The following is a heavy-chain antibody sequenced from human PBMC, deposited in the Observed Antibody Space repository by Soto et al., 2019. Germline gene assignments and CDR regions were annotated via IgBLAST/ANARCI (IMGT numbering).Heavy chain of an antibody. Sequence: QLQLQESGPGLVKPSETLSLTCTVSGGSISSSSYYWGWIRQPPGKGLEWIGSIYYSGSTYYNPSLKSRVTTSVATSKNHLSPTLRPVPAAETAVYYCAPQEVGGSYVYTFDPWGQGTLVTVSS. CDR2: IYYSGST. J-gene: IGHJ5*02. D-gene: IGHD1-26*01. V-gene: IGHV4-39*02. CDR1: GGSISSSSYY. CDR3: APQEVGGSYVYTFDP.